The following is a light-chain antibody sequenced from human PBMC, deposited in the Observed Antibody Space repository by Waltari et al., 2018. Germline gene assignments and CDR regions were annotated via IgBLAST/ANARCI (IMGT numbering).Light chain of an antibody. CDR2: QNI. CDR1: KLWYKY. CDR3: QAWDSSTVV. Sequence: SYELTQPPSVSVSPGQTARIPSSRDKLWYKYVSWYPRKPCQSPVLFVYQNIQRPSGIPDRFSGSNSGNKATLTISGTQAMDEGDYYGQAWDSSTVVFGGGTKLTVL. J-gene: IGLJ2*01. V-gene: IGLV3-1*01.